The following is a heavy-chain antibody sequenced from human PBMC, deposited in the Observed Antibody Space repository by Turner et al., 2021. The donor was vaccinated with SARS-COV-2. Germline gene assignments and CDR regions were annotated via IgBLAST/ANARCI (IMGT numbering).Heavy chain of an antibody. D-gene: IGHD2-8*01. CDR1: GGSISSGAYY. CDR2: IYYSGST. J-gene: IGHJ4*02. V-gene: IGHV4-30-4*01. CDR3: ARVVVLRRAYFDY. Sequence: QVQLQESGPGLEKPSQTLSLTCTVSGGSISSGAYYWSWIRQPPGKGLEWVGYIYYSGSTYYNPSLKSRVTISVDTSKNQFSLKLSSVTAADTAVYYCARVVVLRRAYFDYWGQGTLVTVSS.